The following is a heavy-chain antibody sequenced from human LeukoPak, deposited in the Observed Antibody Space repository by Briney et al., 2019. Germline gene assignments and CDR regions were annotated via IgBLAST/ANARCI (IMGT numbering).Heavy chain of an antibody. V-gene: IGHV3-21*01. CDR3: ARGGGYDPTPVKY. CDR1: GFTFSSYS. CDR2: ISSSSSYI. J-gene: IGHJ4*02. D-gene: IGHD5-12*01. Sequence: PGGSLSLSCAASGFTFSSYSMNWVRQAPGKGLGWVSSISSSSSYIYYADSVKGRFTISRDNAKNSLYLQMNSLRADDTAVYYCARGGGYDPTPVKYWGQGTLVTVSS.